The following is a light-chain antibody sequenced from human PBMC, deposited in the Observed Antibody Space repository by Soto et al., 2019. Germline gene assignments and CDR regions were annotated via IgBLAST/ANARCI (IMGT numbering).Light chain of an antibody. CDR2: AAS. CDR1: QGVSSY. V-gene: IGKV3-11*01. Sequence: EIVLTQSPATLSSSAGDRVAISCRASQGVSSYLAWYQQKPGQAPKLLIYAASTRPTGIPARFSGSRSETDFTLTINSLQPEDFAAYYCQQRSTWPLTFGEGTKVDIK. J-gene: IGKJ4*01. CDR3: QQRSTWPLT.